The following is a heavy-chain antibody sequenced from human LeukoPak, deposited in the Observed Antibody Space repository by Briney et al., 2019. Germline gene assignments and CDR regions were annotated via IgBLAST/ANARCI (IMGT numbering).Heavy chain of an antibody. V-gene: IGHV3-21*01. D-gene: IGHD3-22*01. J-gene: IGHJ4*02. CDR1: GFTFSSYS. CDR3: ARGGWDYDSSGYYNY. Sequence: GGSLRLSCAASGFTFSSYSMNWVRQAPGKGLEWVSSISSSSSYIYYADSVKGRFTISRDNAKNSLYLQMNSLRAEDTAVYYCARGGWDYDSSGYYNYWGQGTLVTVSS. CDR2: ISSSSSYI.